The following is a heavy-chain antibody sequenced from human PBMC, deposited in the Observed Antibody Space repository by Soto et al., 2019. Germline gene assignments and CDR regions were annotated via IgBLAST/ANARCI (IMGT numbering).Heavy chain of an antibody. CDR3: ARQLEYCSGGSCYFDY. J-gene: IGHJ4*02. CDR1: GYSFTSYW. Sequence: GESLKISCKVSGYSFTSYWIGWLRQMPGKVLEWMGIIYPGDSDTRYSPSFQGQVTISADKSISTAYLQWSSLKASDTAMYYCARQLEYCSGGSCYFDYWGQRTLVTVSS. CDR2: IYPGDSDT. D-gene: IGHD2-15*01. V-gene: IGHV5-51*01.